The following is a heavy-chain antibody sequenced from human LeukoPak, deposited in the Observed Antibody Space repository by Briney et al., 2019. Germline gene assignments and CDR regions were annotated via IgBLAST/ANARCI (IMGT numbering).Heavy chain of an antibody. D-gene: IGHD3-22*01. CDR1: GGSISSSSYY. CDR3: ARHDYYYDSSGSGFDL. V-gene: IGHV4-39*01. J-gene: IGHJ2*01. Sequence: SETLSLTCTVSGGSISSSSYYWGWIRQPPGKGLEWIGSIYYSGSTYYNPSLKSRVTISVDTSKNQFSLKLSSVTAADTAVYYCARHDYYYDSSGSGFDLWGRGTLVTVFS. CDR2: IYYSGST.